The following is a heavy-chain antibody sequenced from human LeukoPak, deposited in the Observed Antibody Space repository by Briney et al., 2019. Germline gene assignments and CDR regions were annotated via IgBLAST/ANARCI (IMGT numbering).Heavy chain of an antibody. J-gene: IGHJ4*02. Sequence: PGGSLRLSCAASGFTVSSNYMSWVRQAPGKGLGWVSVIYSGDNTYYADSVKGRFTISRDNSKNTLYLQMNSLRAEDTAVYYCARDSVAGTFDYWGQGTLVTVSS. D-gene: IGHD6-19*01. CDR3: ARDSVAGTFDY. CDR1: GFTVSSNY. V-gene: IGHV3-53*01. CDR2: IYSGDNT.